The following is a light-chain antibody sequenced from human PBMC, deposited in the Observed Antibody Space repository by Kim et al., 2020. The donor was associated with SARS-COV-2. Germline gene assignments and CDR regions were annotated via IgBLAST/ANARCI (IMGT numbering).Light chain of an antibody. Sequence: SYELTQPPSASVSAGQTATISCSGDEFGDRFASWYQQKAGQSPILVIYQDTKRPSGIPARFFGPNSGNTATLPISGAQAMDEADYSCPAWDTPSHVVFGG. CDR1: EFGDRF. V-gene: IGLV3-1*01. CDR2: QDT. CDR3: PAWDTPSHVV. J-gene: IGLJ2*01.